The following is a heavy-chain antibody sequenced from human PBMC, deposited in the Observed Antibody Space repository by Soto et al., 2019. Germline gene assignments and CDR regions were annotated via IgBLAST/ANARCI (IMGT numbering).Heavy chain of an antibody. CDR2: IWYDGSNK. CDR1: GFTFSSYG. Sequence: QVQLVESGGGVVQPGRSLRLSCAASGFTFSSYGMHWVCQAPGKGLEWVAVIWYDGSNKYYADSVKGRFTISRDNSKNTLYLQMNSLRAEDTAVYYCARDRNVLRFLEWLPTNYYMDVWGKGTTVTVSS. V-gene: IGHV3-33*01. CDR3: ARDRNVLRFLEWLPTNYYMDV. D-gene: IGHD3-3*01. J-gene: IGHJ6*03.